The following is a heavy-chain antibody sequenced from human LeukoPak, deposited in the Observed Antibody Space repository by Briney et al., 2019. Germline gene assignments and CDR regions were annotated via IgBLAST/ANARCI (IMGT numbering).Heavy chain of an antibody. Sequence: ASVKVSCKASGYTFTSYDINWVRQATGQGLEWMGWMNPNSGNTGYAQKFQGRVTMTRNTSISTAYMELSSLRSEDTAVYYCARSYYYDGGFDYWGQGTLVTVSS. CDR1: GYTFTSYD. D-gene: IGHD3-22*01. CDR3: ARSYYYDGGFDY. V-gene: IGHV1-8*01. J-gene: IGHJ4*02. CDR2: MNPNSGNT.